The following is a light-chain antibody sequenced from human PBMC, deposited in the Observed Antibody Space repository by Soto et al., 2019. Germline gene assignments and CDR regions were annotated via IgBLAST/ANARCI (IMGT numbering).Light chain of an antibody. V-gene: IGKV3-15*01. CDR2: GAS. CDR3: QQYNNCPACM. Sequence: EIVMTQSPATLSVSPGERATLSCRASQSVSSNLAWYQQKPGQAPRLLIYGASTRATGIPARFSGSGSGAEFTLTISSLQSEDFAVYYCQQYNNCPACMFGQGTKVEI. CDR1: QSVSSN. J-gene: IGKJ1*01.